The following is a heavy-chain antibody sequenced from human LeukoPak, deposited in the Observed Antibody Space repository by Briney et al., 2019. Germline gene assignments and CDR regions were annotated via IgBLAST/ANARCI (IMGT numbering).Heavy chain of an antibody. CDR1: GFTFSSYW. V-gene: IGHV3-7*03. Sequence: GGSLRLSCAASGFTFSSYWMSWVRQAPGKGLEWVANIKQDGSEKYYVDSVKGRFTISRDNAKNSLYLQMNSLRAEDTAVYYCARSEYYYDSGGYLGDAFDIWGQGTMVTVSS. J-gene: IGHJ3*02. D-gene: IGHD3-22*01. CDR3: ARSEYYYDSGGYLGDAFDI. CDR2: IKQDGSEK.